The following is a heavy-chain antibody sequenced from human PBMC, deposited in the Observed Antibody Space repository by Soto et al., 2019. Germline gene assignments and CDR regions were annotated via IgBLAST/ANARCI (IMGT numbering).Heavy chain of an antibody. Sequence: SETLSLTCTVSGYSISSGYYWGWIRQPPGKGLEWIGSIYHSGSTYYNPSLKSRVTISVDTSKNQFSLKLSSVTAADTAVYYCARVSTPGDSSGYYWGQGTLVTVSS. J-gene: IGHJ4*02. CDR1: GYSISSGYY. CDR3: ARVSTPGDSSGYY. D-gene: IGHD3-22*01. CDR2: IYHSGST. V-gene: IGHV4-38-2*02.